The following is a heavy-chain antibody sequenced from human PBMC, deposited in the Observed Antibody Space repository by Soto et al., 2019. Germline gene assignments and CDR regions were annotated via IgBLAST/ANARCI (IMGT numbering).Heavy chain of an antibody. CDR1: GFSVSSNY. V-gene: IGHV3-53*01. Sequence: QPGGSLRLSCADSGFSVSSNYMTWVRQAPGKGLEWVSVIYSGGSTFYADSVKGRFTISRDNSKNTLSLQMNSLRAEDTAVYYCARDHTSRDAYWGQGTLVTVSS. D-gene: IGHD2-2*01. CDR3: ARDHTSRDAY. J-gene: IGHJ4*02. CDR2: IYSGGST.